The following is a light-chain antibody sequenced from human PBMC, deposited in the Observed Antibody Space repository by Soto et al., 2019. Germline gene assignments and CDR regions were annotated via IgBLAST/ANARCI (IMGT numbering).Light chain of an antibody. V-gene: IGLV1-47*02. CDR3: AAWDDSLSGVV. Sequence: QSVLTQPPSASGTPGQRVTVSCSGSASNIGSNYVYWYQQLPGTAPKLLIYSNHQRPSGVPDRFSGSNSGTSASLAISGLRSEDEADYFCAAWDDSLSGVVFGGGTKVTVL. CDR1: ASNIGSNY. J-gene: IGLJ2*01. CDR2: SNH.